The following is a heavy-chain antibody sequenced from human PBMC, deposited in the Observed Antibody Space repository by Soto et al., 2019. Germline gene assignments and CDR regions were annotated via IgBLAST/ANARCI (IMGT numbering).Heavy chain of an antibody. CDR1: GDSICSGGYS. Sequence: SETLSLTCAVCGDSICSGGYSWSWIRQPPGKGLECIGYIYHSASTYYNPSLKSRVTISLDRSKNQFSLKLSSVTAADTAVYYCARGPPIFYWGQGTLVTVSS. CDR3: ARGPPIFY. CDR2: IYHSAST. V-gene: IGHV4-30-2*01. D-gene: IGHD3-9*01. J-gene: IGHJ4*02.